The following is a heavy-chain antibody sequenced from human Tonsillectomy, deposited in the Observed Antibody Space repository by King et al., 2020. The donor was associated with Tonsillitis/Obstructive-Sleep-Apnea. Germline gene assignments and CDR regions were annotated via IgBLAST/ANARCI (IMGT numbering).Heavy chain of an antibody. V-gene: IGHV2-26*01. D-gene: IGHD3-22*01. J-gene: IGHJ5*02. CDR1: GFSLSNARMG. CDR2: IFSNDEK. Sequence: VTLKESGPVLVKPTETLTLTCTVSGFSLSNARMGVSWIRQPPGKALEWLAHIFSNDEKSYCTSLKSRLTISKDTSKSQVVLTMTNMDPVDTATYYCARIPGYYDCSNWFDPWGQGTLVTVSS. CDR3: ARIPGYYDCSNWFDP.